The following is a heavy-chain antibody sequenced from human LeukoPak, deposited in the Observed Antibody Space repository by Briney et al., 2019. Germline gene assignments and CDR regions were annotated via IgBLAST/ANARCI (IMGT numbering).Heavy chain of an antibody. D-gene: IGHD3-22*01. V-gene: IGHV6-1*01. J-gene: IGHJ6*02. CDR1: GDSVSSNRAA. Sequence: PSQTLSLTCAISGDSVSSNRAAWNWIRQSPSRGLEWLGRAYYRSRWYNDYVESVKSRITINPDTSKNQFSLQLNSVTPEDTAVYYCARAADSRGSGMGVWGQGTTVTVSS. CDR2: AYYRSRWYN. CDR3: ARAADSRGSGMGV.